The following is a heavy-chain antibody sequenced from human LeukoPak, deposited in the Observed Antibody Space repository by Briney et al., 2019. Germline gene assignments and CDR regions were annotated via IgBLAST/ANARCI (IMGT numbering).Heavy chain of an antibody. D-gene: IGHD5-12*01. Sequence: GGSLRLSCAASGFTFGGYAMNWVRQAPGKGLEWVSLISGDGGDTYYADSVKGRFTISRDNSKNSLFLQMNSLRTEDTALYYCAKDGYGIYDYWGQGTLVTVSS. CDR2: ISGDGGDT. CDR1: GFTFGGYA. CDR3: AKDGYGIYDY. V-gene: IGHV3-43*02. J-gene: IGHJ4*02.